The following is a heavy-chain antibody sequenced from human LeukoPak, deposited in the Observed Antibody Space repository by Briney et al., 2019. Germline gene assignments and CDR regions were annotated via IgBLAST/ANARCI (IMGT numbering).Heavy chain of an antibody. J-gene: IGHJ4*02. Sequence: PGGSLRLSCAASGFTFSSYAMSWVRQAPGKGLEWVSAISGSGGSTYYADSVKGRFTISRDNSKNTLYLQMNSLRAEDTAVYYCAKDPARMDIVATETYWGQGTLVTVSS. CDR2: ISGSGGST. CDR1: GFTFSSYA. CDR3: AKDPARMDIVATETY. V-gene: IGHV3-23*01. D-gene: IGHD5-12*01.